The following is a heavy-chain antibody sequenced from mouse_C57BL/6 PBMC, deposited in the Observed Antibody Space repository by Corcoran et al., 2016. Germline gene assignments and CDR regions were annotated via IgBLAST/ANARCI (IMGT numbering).Heavy chain of an antibody. J-gene: IGHJ2*01. CDR3: ARNSGYAGY. CDR1: GYTFTDYY. D-gene: IGHD2-2*01. CDR2: INPNNGGT. Sequence: EVQLQQSGPELVKPGASVKISCKASGYTFTDYYMNWVKQSHGKSLEWIGDINPNNGGTSYNQKFKGKATLTVDKSSSTAYMELRSLTSEDSAVYYCARNSGYAGYWGQGTTLTVSS. V-gene: IGHV1-26*01.